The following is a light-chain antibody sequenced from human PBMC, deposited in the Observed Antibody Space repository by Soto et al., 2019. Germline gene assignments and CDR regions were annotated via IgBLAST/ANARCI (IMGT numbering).Light chain of an antibody. V-gene: IGLV2-14*01. J-gene: IGLJ2*01. CDR2: EVT. CDR3: SSYTLGTTHSDTRSTTLLV. CDR1: SGDVGGYNY. Sequence: QSALTQPASVSGSPGQSIAISCTGTSGDVGGYNYVSWFQHHPGKAPKLLIYEVTNRPSGVSDRFSGSKSGNTASLTISGLQAEDEADYYCSSYTLGTTHSDTRSTTLLVFGGGTKLTVL.